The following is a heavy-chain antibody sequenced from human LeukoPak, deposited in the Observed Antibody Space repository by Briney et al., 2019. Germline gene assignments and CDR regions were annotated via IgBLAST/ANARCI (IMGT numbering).Heavy chain of an antibody. D-gene: IGHD3-22*01. J-gene: IGHJ2*01. CDR2: IYYSGST. Sequence: SETLSLTCTVSGGSISSSSYYWGWIRQPPGKGLEWIGSIYYSGSTYYNPSLKSRVTISVDTSKNQFSLKLISVTAADTAVYYCARSFPVYDSSGYFLSSLGYFDLWGRGTLVTVSS. CDR3: ARSFPVYDSSGYFLSSLGYFDL. V-gene: IGHV4-39*01. CDR1: GGSISSSSYY.